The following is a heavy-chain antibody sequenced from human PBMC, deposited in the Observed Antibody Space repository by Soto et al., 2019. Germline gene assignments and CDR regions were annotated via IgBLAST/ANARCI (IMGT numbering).Heavy chain of an antibody. CDR3: ARHPVYNTGWQIDT. J-gene: IGHJ4*02. V-gene: IGHV4-39*01. CDR1: GGSISSSNSY. D-gene: IGHD6-19*01. CDR2: INYSGRT. Sequence: QLQLQESGPGLVKPSETLSLPCTVSGGSISSSNSYWGWIRQPPGKGLEWLTMINYSGRTYYNPSLKSRVTISVDTSKNQFSLRLSSVTAADTAVYYCARHPVYNTGWQIDTWGQGTLITVSS.